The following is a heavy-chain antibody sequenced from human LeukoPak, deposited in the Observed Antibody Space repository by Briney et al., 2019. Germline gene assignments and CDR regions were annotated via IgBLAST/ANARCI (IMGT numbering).Heavy chain of an antibody. V-gene: IGHV1-18*01. D-gene: IGHD6-13*01. CDR2: ISAYNGNT. CDR3: ARDYPVGQQLVLDYYYGMDV. J-gene: IGHJ6*02. CDR1: GYTFTSYG. Sequence: ASVKVSCKASGYTFTSYGISWVRQAPGQGLEWMGWISAYNGNTNYAQKLQGRVTMTTDTSTSTAYMELRSLRSGDTAVYYCARDYPVGQQLVLDYYYGMDVWGQGTTVTVSS.